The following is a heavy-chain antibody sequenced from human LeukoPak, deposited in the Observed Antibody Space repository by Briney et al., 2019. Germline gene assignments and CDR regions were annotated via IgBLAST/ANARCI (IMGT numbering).Heavy chain of an antibody. Sequence: MPGGPLRLSCAASGFTFSDYYMSWIRQAPGKGLEWVSYISSSGSTIYYADSVKGRFTISRDNAKNSLYLQMNSLRAEDTAGYYCAREGGQKIGSSERSSDYWGQGTLVTVSS. J-gene: IGHJ4*02. CDR1: GFTFSDYY. CDR2: ISSSGSTI. V-gene: IGHV3-11*01. D-gene: IGHD1-26*01. CDR3: AREGGQKIGSSERSSDY.